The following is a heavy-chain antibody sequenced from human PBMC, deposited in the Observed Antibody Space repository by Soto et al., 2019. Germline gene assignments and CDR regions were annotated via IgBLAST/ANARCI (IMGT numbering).Heavy chain of an antibody. V-gene: IGHV1-2*02. CDR3: ARSAVVVTAGLHY. CDR1: GYTFTGYY. D-gene: IGHD2-21*02. CDR2: INPNSGGT. Sequence: EASVKVSCKASGYTFTGYYMHWVRQAPGQGLEWMGWINPNSGGTDYAQKFQGRVTMTRDTSISTAYMELSRLRSDDTAVYYCARSAVVVTAGLHYWGQGTLVTVS. J-gene: IGHJ4*02.